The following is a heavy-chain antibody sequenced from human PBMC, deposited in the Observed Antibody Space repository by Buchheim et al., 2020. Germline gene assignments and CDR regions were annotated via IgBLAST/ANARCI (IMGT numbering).Heavy chain of an antibody. CDR3: ARETSRNYCSGGSCYGY. CDR2: VNGDGTTT. J-gene: IGHJ4*02. CDR1: GFTFSSYW. Sequence: EVQLVESGGDLVQPGGSLRLSCAASGFTFSSYWMHWVRQAPGKGLVWVSRVNGDGTTTTYADSVKGRFTISRDNAKNTLYLQMNSLRVEDTAVYYGARETSRNYCSGGSCYGYWGQGTL. V-gene: IGHV3-74*01. D-gene: IGHD2-15*01.